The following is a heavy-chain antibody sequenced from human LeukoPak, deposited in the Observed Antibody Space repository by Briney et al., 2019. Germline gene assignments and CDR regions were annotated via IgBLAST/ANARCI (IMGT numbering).Heavy chain of an antibody. CDR2: IYYSGST. J-gene: IGHJ4*02. V-gene: IGHV4-59*01. Sequence: PSETLSLTCTVSGGSISNYYWSWIRQPPGKRLEYIGFIYYSGSTSYNPSLKSRVTISVDSSKNQFSLKLSSVTAADTAVHYCARRSDSGYDFDYWGQGTLVTVSS. D-gene: IGHD5-12*01. CDR1: GGSISNYY. CDR3: ARRSDSGYDFDY.